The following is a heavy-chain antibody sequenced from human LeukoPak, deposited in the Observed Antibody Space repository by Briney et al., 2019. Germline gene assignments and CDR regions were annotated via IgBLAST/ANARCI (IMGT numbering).Heavy chain of an antibody. Sequence: SSETLSLTCTVSGGSISSYYWSWIRQPAGKGLEWIGRIYTSGSTNYNPSLKSRVTMSVDTSKNQFPLKLSSVTAADTAVYYCAREGRYCSSTSCYYYYYGMDVWGQGTTVTVSS. J-gene: IGHJ6*02. CDR1: GGSISSYY. CDR3: AREGRYCSSTSCYYYYYGMDV. CDR2: IYTSGST. V-gene: IGHV4-4*07. D-gene: IGHD2-2*01.